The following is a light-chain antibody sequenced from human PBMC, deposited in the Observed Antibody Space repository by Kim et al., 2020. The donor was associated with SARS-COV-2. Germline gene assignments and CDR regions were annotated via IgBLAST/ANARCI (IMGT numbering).Light chain of an antibody. CDR3: QAWDSSTACV. J-gene: IGLJ1*01. CDR1: KLGDKY. V-gene: IGLV3-1*01. CDR2: QDS. Sequence: VSPGQTASITCSGDKLGDKYACWYQQKSGQSPVLVIYQDSKRPAGIHERFSGSNSGNTATLTISGTQAMDEADYYCQAWDSSTACVFGTGTKVTVL.